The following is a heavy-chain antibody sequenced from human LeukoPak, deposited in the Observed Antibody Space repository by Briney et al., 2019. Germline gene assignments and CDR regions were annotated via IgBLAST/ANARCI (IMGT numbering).Heavy chain of an antibody. J-gene: IGHJ4*02. CDR3: ARGRRGYSYGYSPPGFGD. CDR2: INHSGST. D-gene: IGHD5-18*01. V-gene: IGHV4-34*01. Sequence: SETLSLTCAVYGGSFSGYYWSWIRQPPGKGLEWIGEINHSGSTNYNPSLKSRVTISVDTSKNQFSLKLSSVTAADTAVYYCARGRRGYSYGYSPPGFGDWGQGTLVTVSS. CDR1: GGSFSGYY.